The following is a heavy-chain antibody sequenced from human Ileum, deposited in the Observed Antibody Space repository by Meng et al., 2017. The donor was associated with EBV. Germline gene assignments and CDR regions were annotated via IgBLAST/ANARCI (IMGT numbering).Heavy chain of an antibody. D-gene: IGHD6-19*01. J-gene: IGHJ4*02. V-gene: IGHV1-18*01. CDR1: GYTFTHHG. CDR2: ISCYNGDT. CDR3: ARDPSNTSGRYAYFDY. Sequence: QLQLVQSGAEVKKPGASVRVSCKASGYTFTHHGISWIRQAPGQGLEWLGWISCYNGDTNYAQKVQGRFTMTMDKSASTAYMDLRSLRSDDTAVYYCARDPSNTSGRYAYFDYWGQGTLVTVSS.